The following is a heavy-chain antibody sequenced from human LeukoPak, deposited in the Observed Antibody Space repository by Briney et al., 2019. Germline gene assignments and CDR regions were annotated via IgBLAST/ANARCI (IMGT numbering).Heavy chain of an antibody. CDR3: AIHPTPPIKDY. J-gene: IGHJ4*02. CDR1: GFTFSSYA. D-gene: IGHD4-17*01. CDR2: ISGSGGST. Sequence: GGSLRLSCAASGFTFSSYAMNWVRQAPGKGLEWVSTISGSGGSTYYADSVKGRFTISRDNSKNTLCLQMNSLRAEDTAVYYCAIHPTPPIKDYWGQGTLVTVSS. V-gene: IGHV3-23*01.